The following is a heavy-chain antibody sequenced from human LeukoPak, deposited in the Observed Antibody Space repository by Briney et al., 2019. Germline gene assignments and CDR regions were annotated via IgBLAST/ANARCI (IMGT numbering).Heavy chain of an antibody. D-gene: IGHD6-13*01. V-gene: IGHV4-59*01. CDR1: GGSISSYS. Sequence: PSETLSLTCTVSGGSISSYSWSWIRQPPGKGLECIGYIHYSGITNYNPSLRSRVTISIDTPKNQFSLKVTSVTAADTAVYYCARGRPAAGQDSFDYWGQGTLVTVSS. J-gene: IGHJ4*02. CDR3: ARGRPAAGQDSFDY. CDR2: IHYSGIT.